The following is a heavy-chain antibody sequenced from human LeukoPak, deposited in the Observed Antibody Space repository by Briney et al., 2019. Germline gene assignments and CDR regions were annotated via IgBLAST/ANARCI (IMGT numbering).Heavy chain of an antibody. CDR3: AKDRAFGYCNAGTCHTFDP. CDR1: GFTLSSYG. CDR2: ISYDGSDK. Sequence: PGGSLRLSCAASGFTLSSYGMHWVRQAPGKGLEWVAVISYDGSDKYCTDSVKGRFTISRDNSKNTLYLQMTSLRDEDTAVYYCAKDRAFGYCNAGTCHTFDPWGQGTLVTVSS. D-gene: IGHD2-15*01. J-gene: IGHJ5*02. V-gene: IGHV3-30*18.